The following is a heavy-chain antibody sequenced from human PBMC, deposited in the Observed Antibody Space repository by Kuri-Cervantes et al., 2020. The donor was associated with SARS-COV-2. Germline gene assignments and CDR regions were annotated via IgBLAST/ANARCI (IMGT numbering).Heavy chain of an antibody. CDR1: GDTFTRYY. CDR2: INPSGDST. V-gene: IGHV1-46*01. D-gene: IGHD7-27*01. J-gene: IGHJ6*03. Sequence: ASVKVSCKASGDTFTRYYMHWVRQAPGQGLEWMGIINPSGDSTSYAQKFQGRVTMTRDTSTSTVYMELSSLRSDDTAVYYCAREKSSLGRNRYYYYYMDVWGKGTTVTVSS. CDR3: AREKSSLGRNRYYYYYMDV.